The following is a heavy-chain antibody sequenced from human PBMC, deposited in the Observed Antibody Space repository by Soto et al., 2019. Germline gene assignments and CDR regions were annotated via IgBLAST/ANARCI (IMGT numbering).Heavy chain of an antibody. J-gene: IGHJ5*02. CDR1: GYTFTSYA. CDR2: INAGNGNT. D-gene: IGHD1-7*01. Sequence: GASVKVSCKASGYTFTSYAMHWVRQAPGQRLEWMGWINAGNGNTKYSQKFQGRVTITRDTSASTAYMELSSLRSEDTAVYYCARDFGYNWNYEWFDPWGQGTLVTVSS. CDR3: ARDFGYNWNYEWFDP. V-gene: IGHV1-3*01.